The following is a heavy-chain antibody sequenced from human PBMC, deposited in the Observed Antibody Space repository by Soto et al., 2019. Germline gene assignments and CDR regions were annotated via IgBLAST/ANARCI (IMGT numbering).Heavy chain of an antibody. CDR3: AKSMVRGVAYYYGMDV. Sequence: EVPLLESGGGLVQPGGSLRLSCAASGFTFSSYAMSWVRQAPGKGLEWVSAISGSGGSTYYADSVKGRFTISRDNSKNTLYLQMNSLRAEDTAVYYCAKSMVRGVAYYYGMDVWGQGTTVTVSS. CDR2: ISGSGGST. CDR1: GFTFSSYA. D-gene: IGHD3-10*01. J-gene: IGHJ6*02. V-gene: IGHV3-23*01.